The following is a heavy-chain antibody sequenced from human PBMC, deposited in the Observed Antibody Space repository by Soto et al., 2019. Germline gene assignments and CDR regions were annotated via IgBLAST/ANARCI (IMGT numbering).Heavy chain of an antibody. Sequence: SETLSLTCAVSGGSISSSNWWSWVRQPPGKGLEWIGEIYHSGSTNYNPSLKSRVTISVDKSKNQFSLKLSSVTAADTAVYYWARDWYAGPGSIAVAGPLMGYYGMDVWGQGTTVTSP. CDR1: GGSISSSNW. CDR3: ARDWYAGPGSIAVAGPLMGYYGMDV. CDR2: IYHSGST. D-gene: IGHD6-19*01. J-gene: IGHJ6*02. V-gene: IGHV4-4*02.